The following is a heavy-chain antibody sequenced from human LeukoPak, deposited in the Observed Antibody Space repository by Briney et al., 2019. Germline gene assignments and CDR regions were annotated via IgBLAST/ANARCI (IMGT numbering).Heavy chain of an antibody. CDR2: ISYDGSNK. Sequence: PGRSLRLSCAASGFTFSSYAMHWVRQAPGKGLEWVVVISYDGSNKNYADSVKGRFTISRDNSKNTLYLQMNSLRAEDTAVYYCARDSLGDPTYYFDYWGQGTLVTVSS. CDR1: GFTFSSYA. D-gene: IGHD3-10*01. J-gene: IGHJ4*02. V-gene: IGHV3-30*04. CDR3: ARDSLGDPTYYFDY.